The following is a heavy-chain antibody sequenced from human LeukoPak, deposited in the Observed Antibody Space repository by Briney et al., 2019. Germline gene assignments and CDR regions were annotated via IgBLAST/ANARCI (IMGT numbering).Heavy chain of an antibody. V-gene: IGHV3-7*03. CDR3: AKDQRERYYYGSGSYRHFDY. Sequence: GGSLRLSCAASGFTFSNYWMSWVRQAPGKGLEWVADIKQDGSERNYVDSVKGRFTISRDNAKNSLYLQMNSLRAEDTALYYCAKDQRERYYYGSGSYRHFDYWGQGTLVTVSS. D-gene: IGHD3-10*01. J-gene: IGHJ4*02. CDR2: IKQDGSER. CDR1: GFTFSNYW.